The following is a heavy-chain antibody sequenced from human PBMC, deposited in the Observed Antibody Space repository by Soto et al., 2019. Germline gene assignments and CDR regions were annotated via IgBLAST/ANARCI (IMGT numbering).Heavy chain of an antibody. J-gene: IGHJ4*02. D-gene: IGHD1-7*01. Sequence: GSLRLSCAASGFTFSSYAMSWVRQAPGKGLEWVSAISGSGGCTYYADSVKGRFTISRDNSKNTLYLQMNSLRAEDTAVYYCAKCTINWNYAPLGYWGQGTLVTVSS. CDR1: GFTFSSYA. CDR3: AKCTINWNYAPLGY. CDR2: ISGSGGCT. V-gene: IGHV3-23*01.